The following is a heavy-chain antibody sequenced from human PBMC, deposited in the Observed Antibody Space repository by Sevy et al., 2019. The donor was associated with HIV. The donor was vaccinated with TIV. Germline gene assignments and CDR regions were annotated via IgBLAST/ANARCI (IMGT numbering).Heavy chain of an antibody. D-gene: IGHD6-19*01. V-gene: IGHV3-48*01. J-gene: IGHJ4*01. Sequence: GGSLRLSCVASVFTFSSYSMNWVRQAPGKGLEWVSYISSSSDSSRTLYYADSVKGRFSISRDNAKNSVHLQMTSLRVEDTAVYYCARPDLSGWYLDFWGHGTLVTVSS. CDR2: ISSSSDSSRTL. CDR3: ARPDLSGWYLDF. CDR1: VFTFSSYS.